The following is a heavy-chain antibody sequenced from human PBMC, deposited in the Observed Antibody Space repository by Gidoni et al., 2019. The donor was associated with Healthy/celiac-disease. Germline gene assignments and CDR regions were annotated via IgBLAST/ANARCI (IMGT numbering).Heavy chain of an antibody. D-gene: IGHD2-15*01. CDR2: ISGSGDIT. V-gene: IGHV3-23*01. CDR3: AKGAAYCSGGTCYSSKYYFDY. Sequence: EVQLLESGGGLVQPGGSLRLSCTASRFTFSTYAMSWVRQAPGRGLEWVSGISGSGDITYDADSVKGRFTISRDNSKNTLYLQMNSLTADDTALYYCAKGAAYCSGGTCYSSKYYFDYWGQGTLVTVSS. J-gene: IGHJ4*02. CDR1: RFTFSTYA.